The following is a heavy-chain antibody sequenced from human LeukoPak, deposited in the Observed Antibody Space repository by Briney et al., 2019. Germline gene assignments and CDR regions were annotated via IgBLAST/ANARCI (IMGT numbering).Heavy chain of an antibody. CDR2: IYYSGST. Sequence: PSETLSLTCTVSGGSISSYYWSWIRQPPGKGLEWIGYIYYSGSTNYNPSLKSRVTISVDTSKNQFSLKLSSVTAADTAVYYCARNHPGYCSGGSCLRPLSNWFDPWGQGNLVTVSS. V-gene: IGHV4-59*01. J-gene: IGHJ5*02. D-gene: IGHD2-15*01. CDR3: ARNHPGYCSGGSCLRPLSNWFDP. CDR1: GGSISSYY.